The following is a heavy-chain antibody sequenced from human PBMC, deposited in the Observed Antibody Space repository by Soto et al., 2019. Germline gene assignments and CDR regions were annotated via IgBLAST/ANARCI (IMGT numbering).Heavy chain of an antibody. D-gene: IGHD2-15*01. V-gene: IGHV1-2*02. CDR3: ARVMTAAATDY. CDR2: INVNSGGT. CDR1: GYTFTDYY. Sequence: VASVKVSCKASGYTFTDYYMHWLRQAPGQGLEWMGWINVNSGGTNYAQRFQGRVTMTRDTSISTGYMGLSRLRSDDTAVYYCARVMTAAATDYWGQGTLVTVSS. J-gene: IGHJ4*02.